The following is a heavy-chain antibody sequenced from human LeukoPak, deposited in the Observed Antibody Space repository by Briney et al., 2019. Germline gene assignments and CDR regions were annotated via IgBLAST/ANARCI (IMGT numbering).Heavy chain of an antibody. V-gene: IGHV4-39*07. CDR1: GGSISSYY. CDR3: ARHYYGSGSYKRGATRVSDWFDP. D-gene: IGHD3-10*01. CDR2: IYYSGST. J-gene: IGHJ5*02. Sequence: PSETLSFNCTVSGGSISSYYWGWIRQPPGKGLEWIGSIYYSGSTYYNPSLKSRVTISVDTSKNQFSLKLSSVTAADTAVYYCARHYYGSGSYKRGATRVSDWFDPWGQGTLVTVSS.